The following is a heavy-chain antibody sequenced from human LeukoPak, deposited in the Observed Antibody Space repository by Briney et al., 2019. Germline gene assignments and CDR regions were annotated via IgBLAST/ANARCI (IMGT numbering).Heavy chain of an antibody. J-gene: IGHJ4*02. Sequence: ASVKVSYKASGYTFTSYYMHWVRQAPGQGLEWMGIINPSGGSTSYAQKFQGRVTMTRDTSTSTVYMELSSLRSEDTAVYYCARVGPFTIFGVVTPYYFDYWGQGTLVTVSS. CDR1: GYTFTSYY. D-gene: IGHD3-3*01. CDR3: ARVGPFTIFGVVTPYYFDY. CDR2: INPSGGST. V-gene: IGHV1-46*03.